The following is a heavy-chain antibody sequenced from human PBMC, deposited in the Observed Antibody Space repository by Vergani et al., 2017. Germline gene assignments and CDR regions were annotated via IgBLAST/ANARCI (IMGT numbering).Heavy chain of an antibody. V-gene: IGHV3-23*04. CDR1: GFTFDDYA. CDR3: AKEYYDSSGYYHY. D-gene: IGHD3-22*01. Sequence: EVQLVESGGGLVQPGRSLRLSCAASGFTFDDYAMHWVRQAPGKGLEWVSGISGSGGSTYYADSVKGRFTISRDNSKNTLYLQMNSLRAEDTAVYYCAKEYYDSSGYYHYWGQGTLVTVSS. CDR2: ISGSGGST. J-gene: IGHJ4*02.